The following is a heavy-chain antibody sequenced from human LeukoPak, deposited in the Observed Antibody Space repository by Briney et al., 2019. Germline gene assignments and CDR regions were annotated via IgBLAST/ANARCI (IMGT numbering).Heavy chain of an antibody. CDR1: GFTFSSYA. D-gene: IGHD3-16*01. J-gene: IGHJ4*02. CDR3: ARFETHMITFGLVDY. V-gene: IGHV3-23*01. Sequence: PGGSLRLSCAASGFTFSSYAMSWVRQAPGKGLEWVSAISGSGGSTYYADSVKGRFTISRDNAKNSLYLQMNSLRAEDTAVYYCARFETHMITFGLVDYWGQGTLATVSS. CDR2: ISGSGGST.